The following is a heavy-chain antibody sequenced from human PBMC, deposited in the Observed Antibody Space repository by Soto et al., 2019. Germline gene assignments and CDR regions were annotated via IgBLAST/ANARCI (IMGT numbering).Heavy chain of an antibody. V-gene: IGHV1-69*12. CDR1: GGTVSSYA. J-gene: IGHJ6*02. CDR2: TIPIFGTA. Sequence: QVQLVQSGAEVKKPGSSVKVSCKASGGTVSSYAISWVPQAPGQGLEWMGGTIPIFGTANYAQKFQGRVTILADESTSTAYMELSSLKSEDTAVYYCARYYKVGYGMDVWGQGTTVTVSS. CDR3: ARYYKVGYGMDV. D-gene: IGHD1-26*01.